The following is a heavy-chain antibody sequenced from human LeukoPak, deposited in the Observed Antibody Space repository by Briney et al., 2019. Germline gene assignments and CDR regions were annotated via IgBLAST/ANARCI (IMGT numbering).Heavy chain of an antibody. J-gene: IGHJ5*02. CDR3: AREEPDGDYVEDNWFDP. Sequence: PGGSLRLSCAASGFTFSSYGMHWVRQAPGKGLEWVAVISYDGSNKYYADSVKGRFTISRDNSKNTLYLQMNSLRAEDTAVYYCAREEPDGDYVEDNWFDPWGQGTLVTVSS. CDR1: GFTFSSYG. CDR2: ISYDGSNK. D-gene: IGHD4-17*01. V-gene: IGHV3-30*03.